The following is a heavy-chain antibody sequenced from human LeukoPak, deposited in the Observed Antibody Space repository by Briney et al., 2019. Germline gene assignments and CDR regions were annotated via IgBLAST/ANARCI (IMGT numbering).Heavy chain of an antibody. V-gene: IGHV3-7*01. CDR3: ARDRGPTDRGAFDI. CDR2: IKQDGSEK. J-gene: IGHJ3*02. CDR1: GFTFSSYW. D-gene: IGHD2-21*02. Sequence: GGSLRLPCAASGFTFSSYWMSWVRQAPGKGLEWVANIKQDGSEKYYVDSVKGRFTISRDNAKNSLYLQMNSLRAEDTAVYYCARDRGPTDRGAFDIWGQGTMVTVSS.